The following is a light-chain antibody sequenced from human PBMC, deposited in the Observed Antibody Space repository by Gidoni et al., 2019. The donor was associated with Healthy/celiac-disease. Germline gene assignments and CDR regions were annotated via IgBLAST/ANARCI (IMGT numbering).Light chain of an antibody. V-gene: IGKV3-11*01. CDR3: QQRASWPPT. Sequence: EVVLTQSPPTLSLSPGERATLSCRASQSVSNYLAWYQQKGGQAPRLLIYDTSLRATGIPTRFSGSGSGTDFTLTISILEPEDFGIYYCQQRASWPPTFGQGTRVDIK. J-gene: IGKJ1*01. CDR2: DTS. CDR1: QSVSNY.